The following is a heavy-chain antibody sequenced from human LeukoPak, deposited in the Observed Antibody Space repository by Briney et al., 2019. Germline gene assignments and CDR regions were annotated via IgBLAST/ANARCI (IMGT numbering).Heavy chain of an antibody. CDR1: GYTFTSYD. CDR3: ARGGSMVRGVIITRRGYYFDY. Sequence: ASVKVSCKASGYTFTSYDINWVRQATGQGLEWMGWMNPNSGNTGYAQKFQGRVTMTRNTSISTAYMELSSLRSEDTAVYYCARGGSMVRGVIITRRGYYFDYWGQGTLVTVSS. V-gene: IGHV1-8*01. D-gene: IGHD3-10*01. J-gene: IGHJ4*02. CDR2: MNPNSGNT.